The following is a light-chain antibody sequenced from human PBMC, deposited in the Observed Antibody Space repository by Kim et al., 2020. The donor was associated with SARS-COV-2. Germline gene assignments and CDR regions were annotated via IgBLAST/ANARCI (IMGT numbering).Light chain of an antibody. CDR1: QSVSSTY. CDR3: QQYGSSPYT. Sequence: LSPGERATHSCRASQSVSSTYLAWYLQTPGQAPRLLIYGASSRATGIPDRFSGSGSGTDFTLTISSLEPEDFAVYYCQQYGSSPYTFGQGTKLEI. J-gene: IGKJ2*01. V-gene: IGKV3-20*01. CDR2: GAS.